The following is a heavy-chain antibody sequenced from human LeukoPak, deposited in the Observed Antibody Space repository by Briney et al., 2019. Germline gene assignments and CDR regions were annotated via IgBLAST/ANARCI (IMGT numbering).Heavy chain of an antibody. CDR3: ARGVPTEYYDSSGYTRYYYYYMDV. CDR1: GGSISSYY. J-gene: IGHJ6*03. Sequence: SETLSLTCTVSGGSISSYYWSWIRQPPGKGLEWIGYIYYSGSTNYNPSLKSRVTISVDTSKNQFSLKLSSVTAADTAVYYCARGVPTEYYDSSGYTRYYYYYMDVWGKGTTVTVSS. V-gene: IGHV4-59*01. D-gene: IGHD3-22*01. CDR2: IYYSGST.